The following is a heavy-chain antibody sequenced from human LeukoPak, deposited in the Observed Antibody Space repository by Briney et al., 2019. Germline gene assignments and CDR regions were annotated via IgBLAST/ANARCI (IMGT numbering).Heavy chain of an antibody. CDR3: ARPYYYDSSGYYPFDY. Sequence: GRSLRLSCAASGFTFSSCGMHWVRQAPGKGLEWVAVIWFDGSNKYYADSVKGRFTISRDNSKNTLYLQMNSLRAEDTAVYYCARPYYYDSSGYYPFDYWGQGTLVTVSS. J-gene: IGHJ4*02. CDR1: GFTFSSCG. D-gene: IGHD3-22*01. CDR2: IWFDGSNK. V-gene: IGHV3-33*01.